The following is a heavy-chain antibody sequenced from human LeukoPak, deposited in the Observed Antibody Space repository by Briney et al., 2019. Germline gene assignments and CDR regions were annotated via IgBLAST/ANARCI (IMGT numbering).Heavy chain of an antibody. Sequence: GGSLRLSCAASGFTFSTYCMHWVRQAPGKGPMWVSRICPDGTVTNYADSVKGRFTISRDNSRSTLYLQMNSLRPEDTAIYYCAREGYYGSGSPPSLYFDYWGQGTLVTVSS. CDR3: AREGYYGSGSPPSLYFDY. J-gene: IGHJ4*02. CDR2: ICPDGTVT. D-gene: IGHD3-10*01. CDR1: GFTFSTYC. V-gene: IGHV3-74*01.